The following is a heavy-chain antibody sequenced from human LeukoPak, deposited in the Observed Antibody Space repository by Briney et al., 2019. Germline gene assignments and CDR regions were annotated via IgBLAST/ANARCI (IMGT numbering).Heavy chain of an antibody. CDR1: GGTFSSYA. D-gene: IGHD2-15*01. CDR3: ARYWAYCSGGSCYYNWFDP. Sequence: SVKVSCKASGGTFSSYAISWVRQAPGQGLEWMGGIIPIFGTANYAQKFQGRVTITTDESTSTAYMELSSLRSEDTAVYYCARYWAYCSGGSCYYNWFDPWGQGTLVTVSS. V-gene: IGHV1-69*05. CDR2: IIPIFGTA. J-gene: IGHJ5*02.